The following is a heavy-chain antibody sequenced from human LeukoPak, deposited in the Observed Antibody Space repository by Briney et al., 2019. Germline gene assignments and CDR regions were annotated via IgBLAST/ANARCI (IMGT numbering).Heavy chain of an antibody. CDR1: GFTFSSYG. CDR3: ARDPYSGNYGNYYYYYMDV. D-gene: IGHD1-26*01. Sequence: KTGGSLRLLCAACGFTFSSYGMIGVRHAPGKGLEGISSITSSSSYIYYADSVKGRFTISRDNAKNSLFLQMNNLSPDDTAVYFCARDPYSGNYGNYYYYYMDVWGKGTTVTISS. V-gene: IGHV3-21*06. J-gene: IGHJ6*03. CDR2: ITSSSSYI.